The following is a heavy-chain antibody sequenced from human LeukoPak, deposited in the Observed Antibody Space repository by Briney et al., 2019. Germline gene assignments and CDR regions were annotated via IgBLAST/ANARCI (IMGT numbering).Heavy chain of an antibody. CDR3: ARDGSSGWYRSNYFDY. D-gene: IGHD6-19*01. V-gene: IGHV4-4*02. CDR1: GGSISSSNW. J-gene: IGHJ4*02. CDR2: IYHSGST. Sequence: SETLSLTCAVSGGSISSSNWWGWVRQPPGRGLEWIGEIYHSGSTNYNPSLKSRVTISVDKSKNQFSLKLSSVTAADTAVYYCARDGSSGWYRSNYFDYWGQGTLVTVSS.